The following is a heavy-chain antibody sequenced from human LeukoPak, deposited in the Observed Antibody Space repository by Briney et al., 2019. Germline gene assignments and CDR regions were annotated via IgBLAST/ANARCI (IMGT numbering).Heavy chain of an antibody. CDR2: INHSGST. CDR1: GGSFSGYY. J-gene: IGHJ4*02. Sequence: PSETLSLTCAVYGGSFSGYYWSWIRQPPGKGLEWIGEINHSGSTNYNPSLKSRVTMSVDTSKNQFSLKLSSVTAADTAVYYCARGRGITMVRDLDYWGQGTLVTVSS. V-gene: IGHV4-34*01. CDR3: ARGRGITMVRDLDY. D-gene: IGHD3-10*01.